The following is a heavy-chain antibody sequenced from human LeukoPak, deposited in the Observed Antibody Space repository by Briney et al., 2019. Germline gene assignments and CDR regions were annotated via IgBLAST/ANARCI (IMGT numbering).Heavy chain of an antibody. J-gene: IGHJ4*02. CDR3: ARVGVGMYHFDH. D-gene: IGHD2-2*01. Sequence: GGSLRLSCAASGFTLSTYWMHWVRQAPGKGLVWVSRINPDGSTTTYADSVEGRFTISRDNAKNALYLQMSSLRAEDTAVYYCARVGVGMYHFDHWGQGTLVTVSS. CDR1: GFTLSTYW. CDR2: INPDGSTT. V-gene: IGHV3-74*01.